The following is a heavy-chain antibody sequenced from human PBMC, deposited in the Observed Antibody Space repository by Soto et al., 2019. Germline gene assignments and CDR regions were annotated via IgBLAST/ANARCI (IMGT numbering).Heavy chain of an antibody. CDR1: ACPFRSYY. CDR2: INPSGGST. Sequence: SVKVSCQASACPFRSYYKHWMRQSPGQGLEWMGIINPSGGSTSYAQKFQGRVTMTRETSTSTVYMELSSLRSEDTAVYYCARVRRSSGDYYGYWGQGTLVTGSS. CDR3: ARVRRSSGDYYGY. V-gene: IGHV1-46*01. J-gene: IGHJ1*01. D-gene: IGHD3-22*01.